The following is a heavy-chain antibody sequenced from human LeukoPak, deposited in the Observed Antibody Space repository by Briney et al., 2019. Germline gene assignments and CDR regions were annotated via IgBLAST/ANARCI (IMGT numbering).Heavy chain of an antibody. Sequence: ASVKVSCMASGYRFTDYYMHWVRQAPGQGLEWMGGINTNTGNPTYAQGFTGRFVFSLDTSVSTAYLQISSLKAEDTAVYYCTRQGPGYCGSTSCYGVDYWGQGTLVTVSS. J-gene: IGHJ4*02. D-gene: IGHD2-2*01. CDR1: GYRFTDYY. CDR2: INTNTGNP. CDR3: TRQGPGYCGSTSCYGVDY. V-gene: IGHV7-4-1*02.